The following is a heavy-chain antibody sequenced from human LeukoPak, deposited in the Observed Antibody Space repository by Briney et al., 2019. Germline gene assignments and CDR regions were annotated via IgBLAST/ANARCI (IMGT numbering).Heavy chain of an antibody. CDR2: INHSGST. Sequence: SETLSLTCAVFGGSFSGYYWSWIRQPPGKGMEWIGEINHSGSTNYNPSLKSRVTISVDTSKNQFSLKLSSVTAADTAVYYCARGYVLATYYFDYWGQGTLVTVSS. CDR1: GGSFSGYY. V-gene: IGHV4-34*01. D-gene: IGHD3-3*02. J-gene: IGHJ4*02. CDR3: ARGYVLATYYFDY.